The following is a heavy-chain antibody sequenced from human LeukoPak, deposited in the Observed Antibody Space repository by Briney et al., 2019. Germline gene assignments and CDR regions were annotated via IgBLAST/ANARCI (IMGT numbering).Heavy chain of an antibody. D-gene: IGHD1-26*01. J-gene: IGHJ4*02. CDR1: GFTLSKYW. Sequence: GGSLRLSCAASGFTLSKYWMHWVRQAPGKGPVWVSRINRDGSRIDYADSVKGRFTISRDSAKNTLYLQMNSLRAEDTAVYYCSRDFVGADDYWGQGTLVTVS. CDR2: INRDGSRI. CDR3: SRDFVGADDY. V-gene: IGHV3-74*01.